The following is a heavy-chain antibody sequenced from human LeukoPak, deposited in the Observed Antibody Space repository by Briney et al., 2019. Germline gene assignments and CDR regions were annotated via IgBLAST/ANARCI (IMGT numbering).Heavy chain of an antibody. CDR3: ARDVVGATSGLDY. V-gene: IGHV4-34*01. D-gene: IGHD1-26*01. CDR1: GGSFSGYY. Sequence: SETLSLTCAVYGGSFSGYYWSWIRQPPGKGLEWIGEINHSGSTNYNPSLKSRVTISVDTSKNQFSLKLSSVTAADTAVYYCARDVVGATSGLDYWGQGTLVTVSS. J-gene: IGHJ4*02. CDR2: INHSGST.